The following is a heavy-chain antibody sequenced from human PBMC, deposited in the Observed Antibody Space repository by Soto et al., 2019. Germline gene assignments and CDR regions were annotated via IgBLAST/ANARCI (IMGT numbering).Heavy chain of an antibody. CDR3: ARRTYGDKMCYFFDY. V-gene: IGHV5-51*01. Sequence: GESMKISSMGSGYSFPSYWIGWVRQMPGKGLEWMGIIYPGDSDTRYSPSLQGQVTISADRSISTAYLQWSSLKASDTAMYYCARRTYGDKMCYFFDYWGQGTLVTVSS. CDR1: GYSFPSYW. CDR2: IYPGDSDT. J-gene: IGHJ4*02. D-gene: IGHD4-17*01.